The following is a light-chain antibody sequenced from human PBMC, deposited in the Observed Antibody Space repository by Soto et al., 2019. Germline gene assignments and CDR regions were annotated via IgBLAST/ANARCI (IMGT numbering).Light chain of an antibody. CDR2: GAS. CDR1: QSVSSSY. J-gene: IGKJ5*01. CDR3: YEYCSRKPIT. Sequence: EIVLTQSPSTLSVSPGERATLSCRASQSVSSSYLACDQQKPRQAPRLLIYGASSRATGIPDRFSGSGSGTDFTLTVSRLVPADYAVCYSYEYCSRKPITFGQGT. V-gene: IGKV3-20*01.